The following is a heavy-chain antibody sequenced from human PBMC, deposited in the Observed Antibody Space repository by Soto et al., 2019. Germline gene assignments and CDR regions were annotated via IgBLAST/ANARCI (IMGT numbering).Heavy chain of an antibody. V-gene: IGHV1-69*01. CDR1: GGTFSSYA. Sequence: QVQLVQSGAEVKKPGSSVKVSCKASGGTFSSYAISWVRQAPGQGLEWMGGIIPIFGTANYAQKFQGRVTITADESTSTAYMELSSLRSEDTAVYYCARDGKVDGHNQAYYFDYWGQGTLVTVSS. J-gene: IGHJ4*02. CDR3: ARDGKVDGHNQAYYFDY. D-gene: IGHD1-1*01. CDR2: IIPIFGTA.